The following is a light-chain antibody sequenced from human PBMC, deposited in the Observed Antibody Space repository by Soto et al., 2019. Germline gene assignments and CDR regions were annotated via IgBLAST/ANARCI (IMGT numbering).Light chain of an antibody. V-gene: IGKV3-20*01. CDR1: QSVSSN. CDR3: QQYGSSPWT. J-gene: IGKJ1*01. Sequence: EIVMTQSPATLSVSPGERATLSCRASQSVSSNLAWYQQKPGQAPRLLIYGASSRASGIPDRFSGSGSGTDFTLTISRLEPEDLVVYYCQQYGSSPWTFGQGTKVDIK. CDR2: GAS.